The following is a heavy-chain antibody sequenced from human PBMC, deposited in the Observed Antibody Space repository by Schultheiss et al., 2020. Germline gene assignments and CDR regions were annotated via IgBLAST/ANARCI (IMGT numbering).Heavy chain of an antibody. Sequence: SETLSLTCTVSGGSISSDYWSWIRQPPGKGLEWIGYIYYSGSTYYNPSLKSRVTISVDTSKNQFSLKLSSVTAADTAVYYCASASITIFGAREYFQHWGQGTLVTVSS. CDR3: ASASITIFGAREYFQH. V-gene: IGHV4-59*12. CDR2: IYYSGST. CDR1: GGSISSDY. D-gene: IGHD3-3*01. J-gene: IGHJ1*01.